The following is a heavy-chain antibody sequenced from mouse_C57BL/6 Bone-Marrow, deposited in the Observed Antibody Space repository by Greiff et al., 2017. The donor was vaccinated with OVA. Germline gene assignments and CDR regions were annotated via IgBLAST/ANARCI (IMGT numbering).Heavy chain of an antibody. CDR3: ASYGSLYAMDY. V-gene: IGHV1-76*01. CDR2: IYPGSGNT. J-gene: IGHJ4*01. CDR1: GYTFTDYY. D-gene: IGHD1-1*01. Sequence: QVQLQQSGAELVRPGASVKLSCKASGYTFTDYYINWVKQRPGQGLEWIARIYPGSGNTYYNEKFKGKATLTAEKSSSTAYMQLSSLTSEDSAVYFCASYGSLYAMDYWGQGTSVTVSS.